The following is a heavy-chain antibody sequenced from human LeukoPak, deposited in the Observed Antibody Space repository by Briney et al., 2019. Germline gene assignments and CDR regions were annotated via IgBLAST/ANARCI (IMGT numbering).Heavy chain of an antibody. J-gene: IGHJ4*02. Sequence: SETLSLTCTVSGGSISSGGYYWSWIRQPPGKGLEWIGSIYYSGSTYYNPSLKSRVTISVDTSKNQFSLKLSSVTAADTAVYYCAREDGAYCGGDCYSILWGQGTLVTVSS. CDR2: IYYSGST. CDR1: GGSISSGGYY. CDR3: AREDGAYCGGDCYSIL. D-gene: IGHD2-21*02. V-gene: IGHV4-39*07.